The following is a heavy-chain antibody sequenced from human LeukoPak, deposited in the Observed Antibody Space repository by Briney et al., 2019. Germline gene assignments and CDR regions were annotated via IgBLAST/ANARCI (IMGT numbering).Heavy chain of an antibody. CDR1: GFTFSSYG. J-gene: IGHJ6*02. CDR3: AKGLRAPYYYDSSGDSSSPYYYYGMDV. V-gene: IGHV3-30*18. CDR2: ISYDGSNK. Sequence: GGSLRLSCAASGFTFSSYGMHWVRQAPGKGLEWVAVISYDGSNKYYADSVKGRFTISRDNSKNTLYLQMNSLRAEDTAVYYCAKGLRAPYYYDSSGDSSSPYYYYGMDVWGQGTTVTVSS. D-gene: IGHD3-22*01.